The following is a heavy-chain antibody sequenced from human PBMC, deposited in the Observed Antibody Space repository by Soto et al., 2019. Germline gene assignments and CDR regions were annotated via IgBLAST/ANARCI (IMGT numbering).Heavy chain of an antibody. CDR3: AKDYRIAVAGRGYNWFDS. Sequence: GGSLRLSCAASGFTFSSYAMTWVRQAPGKGLEWVSGISGSGGSTYSADSVKGRFTISRDNSMNTLYLQMNNLRGEDTAVYYCAKDYRIAVAGRGYNWFDSWGQGALVTVSS. J-gene: IGHJ5*01. CDR1: GFTFSSYA. CDR2: ISGSGGST. V-gene: IGHV3-23*01. D-gene: IGHD6-19*01.